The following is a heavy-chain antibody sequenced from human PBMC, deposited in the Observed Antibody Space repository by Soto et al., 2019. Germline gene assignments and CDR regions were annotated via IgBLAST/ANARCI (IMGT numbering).Heavy chain of an antibody. CDR2: IIPLFGTP. Sequence: QVQLVQSGAEVKKPRSSVKVSCKASGGIFSTYAISWLRQAPGQGLEWMGGIIPLFGTPNYAQRFQGRVTITADKSTSTAYMELSRLRSEDTAVYYCARDRDDYGSGNYYNRIDFWGQGTLVTVSS. D-gene: IGHD3-10*01. J-gene: IGHJ4*02. CDR1: GGIFSTYA. V-gene: IGHV1-69*06. CDR3: ARDRDDYGSGNYYNRIDF.